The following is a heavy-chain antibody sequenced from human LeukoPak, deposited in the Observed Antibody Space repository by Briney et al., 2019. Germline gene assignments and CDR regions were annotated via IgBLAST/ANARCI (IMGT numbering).Heavy chain of an antibody. Sequence: GGSLRLSCAASGFTFSNAWMSWVRQAPGKGLEWVGRIKSKSYGATTDYAAPVKGRFTISRDDSKNTLYLHMNSLKTEDTAVYYCATDNGGESGFDYWGQGTLVTVSS. D-gene: IGHD2-8*01. V-gene: IGHV3-15*05. J-gene: IGHJ4*02. CDR2: IKSKSYGATT. CDR1: GFTFSNAW. CDR3: ATDNGGESGFDY.